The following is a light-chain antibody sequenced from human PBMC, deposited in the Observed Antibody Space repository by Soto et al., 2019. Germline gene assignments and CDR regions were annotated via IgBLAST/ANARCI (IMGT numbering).Light chain of an antibody. CDR2: DAS. V-gene: IGKV1-5*01. CDR3: QQYNYFWA. Sequence: DIQMTQSPSTLSASVGDRVTITCRASQSISSWLAWYQQKPGKAPKRLIYDASNLESGVPSRFRGGGSGTEFSLTISSLQPDDFATHYCQQYNYFWAFGQGTKVDI. J-gene: IGKJ1*01. CDR1: QSISSW.